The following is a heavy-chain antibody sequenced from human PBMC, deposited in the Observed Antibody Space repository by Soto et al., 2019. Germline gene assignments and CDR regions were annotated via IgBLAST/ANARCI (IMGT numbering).Heavy chain of an antibody. Sequence: FSSYGMXXXRQXPGXXLEWVAVIWYDGRNEYYADSVKGRFTISXXNSXXXXXXXMNSLRAEDTAVYYCARGNLGYHGMDVWGQGTTVTVSS. V-gene: IGHV3-33*03. CDR3: ARGNLGYHGMDV. J-gene: IGHJ6*02. CDR2: IWYDGRNE. D-gene: IGHD3-16*01. CDR1: FSSYG.